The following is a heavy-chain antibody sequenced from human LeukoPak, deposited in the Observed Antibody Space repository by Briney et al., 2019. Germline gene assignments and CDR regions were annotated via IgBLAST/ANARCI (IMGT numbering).Heavy chain of an antibody. CDR2: LLPNFRTA. D-gene: IGHD6-6*01. CDR1: GGTFSSYA. V-gene: IGHV1-69*13. CDR3: ARDLTLYGSSSENRPTDDY. J-gene: IGHJ4*02. Sequence: SVKLFCTASGGTFSSYAISWVRQAPGQGLEWMGGLLPNFRTANYAQKFQGSVTITAAVSTSPAYMELSSLRSEDTSVYYCARDLTLYGSSSENRPTDDYWGQGALVTVSS.